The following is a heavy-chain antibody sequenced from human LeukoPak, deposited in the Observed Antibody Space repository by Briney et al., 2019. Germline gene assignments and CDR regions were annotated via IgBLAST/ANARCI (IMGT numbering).Heavy chain of an antibody. CDR2: IYHSGST. CDR3: AREAYCGGDCQPYLDY. D-gene: IGHD2-21*02. J-gene: IGHJ4*02. CDR1: GYSISSGYY. Sequence: SETLSLTCTVSGYSISSGYYWGWIRQPPGKGLEWIGSIYHSGSTYYNPSLKSRVTISVDTSKNQFSLKLSSVTAADTAVYYCAREAYCGGDCQPYLDYWGQGTLVTVSS. V-gene: IGHV4-38-2*02.